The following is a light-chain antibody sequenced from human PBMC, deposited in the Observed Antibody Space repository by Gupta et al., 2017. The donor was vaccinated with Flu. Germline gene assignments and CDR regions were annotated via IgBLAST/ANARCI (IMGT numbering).Light chain of an antibody. CDR2: EDT. J-gene: IGLJ3*02. CDR1: KLGEKY. CDR3: QAWDSSTVV. Sequence: SYDLTQSPSVSVSPGQTASITCSGDKLGEKYASWYQQKPGQSPVVVNYEDTKRPAGIPERFSGSNSGNTATLTISGTQAMDEADYYCQAWDSSTVVFGGGTKLTVL. V-gene: IGLV3-1*01.